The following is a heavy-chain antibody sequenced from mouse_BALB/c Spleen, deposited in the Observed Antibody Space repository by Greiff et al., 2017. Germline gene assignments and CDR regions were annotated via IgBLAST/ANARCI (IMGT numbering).Heavy chain of an antibody. V-gene: IGHV1-9*01. CDR2: ILPGSGST. D-gene: IGHD1-2*01. CDR3: ARGLRLRGAMDY. CDR1: GYTFSSYW. Sequence: QVQLKQSGAELMKPGASVKLSCKATGYTFSSYWIEWVKQRPGHGLEWIGEILPGSGSTNYNEKFKGKATFTADTSSNTAYMQLSSRTSEDSAVYYCARGLRLRGAMDYWGQGTSVTVSS. J-gene: IGHJ4*01.